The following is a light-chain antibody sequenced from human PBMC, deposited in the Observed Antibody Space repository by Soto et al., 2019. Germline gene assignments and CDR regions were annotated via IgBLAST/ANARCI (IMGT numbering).Light chain of an antibody. CDR2: DVS. Sequence: QSALTQPASVSGSPGQSITISCTGTSRDVGAYNYVSWYQQHPRKAPKLMIYDVSDRPSGVSNRFSSSKSGNTASLTISGLQAEDEAEYYCSSYTNSRTLVFGGGTKVTVL. V-gene: IGLV2-14*01. CDR1: SRDVGAYNY. J-gene: IGLJ2*01. CDR3: SSYTNSRTLV.